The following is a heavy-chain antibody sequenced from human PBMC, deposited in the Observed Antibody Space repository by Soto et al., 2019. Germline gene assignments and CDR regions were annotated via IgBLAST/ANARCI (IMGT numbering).Heavy chain of an antibody. CDR2: IYSGGNT. J-gene: IGHJ3*02. CDR1: GFTVSSKY. Sequence: EVQLVESGGGLVQPGGSLRLSCAASGFTVSSKYMNWVRQAPGKGLEWVSVIYSGGNTYYADSVKGRFTISRHNPTNTLYIQMNSLRAEDTAVYYCARGRGCILLPDAFDIWGQGTVVTVSS. CDR3: ARGRGCILLPDAFDI. D-gene: IGHD2-8*01. V-gene: IGHV3-53*04.